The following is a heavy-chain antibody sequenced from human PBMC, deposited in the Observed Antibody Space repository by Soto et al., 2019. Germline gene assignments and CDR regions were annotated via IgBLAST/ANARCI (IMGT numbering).Heavy chain of an antibody. CDR1: GVNFDDFA. Sequence: PGGSLILSCVGTGVNFDDFAMHWVRQAPGKGLEWVSGITWNSRVLAYADSVKGRFTISRDNARNSLYLQMDSLRDEDTALYYCAKGRYDFWSPYYFDSWGQGTLVTVS. V-gene: IGHV3-9*01. J-gene: IGHJ4*02. CDR3: AKGRYDFWSPYYFDS. CDR2: ITWNSRVL. D-gene: IGHD3-3*01.